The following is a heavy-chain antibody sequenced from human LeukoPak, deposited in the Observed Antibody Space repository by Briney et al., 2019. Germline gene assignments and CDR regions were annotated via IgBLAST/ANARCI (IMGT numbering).Heavy chain of an antibody. D-gene: IGHD3-22*01. V-gene: IGHV4-59*01. CDR1: GGSISSYY. J-gene: IGHJ4*02. CDR2: FYYSGST. CDR3: ARGADSSGYYSIFYFDY. Sequence: SETLSLTCTVSGGSISSYYWNWIRKPPGKGLEWIGYFYYSGSTNYNPSLKSRVTISVDTSKNQFSLKLSSVTAADTAVYYCARGADSSGYYSIFYFDYWGQGTLVTVSS.